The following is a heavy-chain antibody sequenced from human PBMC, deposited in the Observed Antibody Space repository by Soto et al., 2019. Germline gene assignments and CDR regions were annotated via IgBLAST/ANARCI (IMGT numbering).Heavy chain of an antibody. CDR1: GFTFSSYA. CDR2: ISGSGGST. Sequence: GGSLRLSCAASGFTFSSYAMSWVRQAPGKGLEWVSAISGSGGSTYYADSVKGRFAISRDNSKNTLYLQMNSLKTEDTAVYYCTTGVSNSGWSLGAFDYWGQGTLVTVSS. D-gene: IGHD6-19*01. J-gene: IGHJ4*02. V-gene: IGHV3-23*01. CDR3: TTGVSNSGWSLGAFDY.